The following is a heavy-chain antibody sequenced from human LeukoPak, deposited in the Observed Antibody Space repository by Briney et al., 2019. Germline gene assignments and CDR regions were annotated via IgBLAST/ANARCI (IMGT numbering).Heavy chain of an antibody. CDR3: ARDRNGYSYGWPLNY. V-gene: IGHV3-21*01. D-gene: IGHD5-18*01. J-gene: IGHJ4*02. CDR1: GFTFSSYS. Sequence: PGGALRLSRAASGFTFSSYSMNWVREAPGKGLEWVSSIISSSSYVYYADSVKGRFTISRDNAKKSLYLHMNTLRAPHTTRYYCARDRNGYSYGWPLNYWGQGTLVTVSS. CDR2: IISSSSYV.